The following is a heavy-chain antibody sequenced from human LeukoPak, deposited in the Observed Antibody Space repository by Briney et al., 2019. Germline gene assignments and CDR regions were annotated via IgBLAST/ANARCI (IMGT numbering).Heavy chain of an antibody. CDR2: MNPNSGNT. Sequence: GASVKVSCKASGYTFTSYDINWVRQATGQGLEWMGWMNPNSGNTGYAQKFQGRVTMTRNTSISTAYMELSSLRSEDTAVYYCAISPIAAAGTKLNYWGQGTLVTVST. J-gene: IGHJ4*02. CDR3: AISPIAAAGTKLNY. D-gene: IGHD6-13*01. V-gene: IGHV1-8*01. CDR1: GYTFTSYD.